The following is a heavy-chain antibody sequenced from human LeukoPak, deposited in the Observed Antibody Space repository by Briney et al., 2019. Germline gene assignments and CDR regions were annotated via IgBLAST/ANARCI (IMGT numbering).Heavy chain of an antibody. D-gene: IGHD3-22*01. J-gene: IGHJ4*02. CDR3: AKGRITMIVVVIIPPDY. CDR2: ISGSGGST. Sequence: GGSLRPSCAASGFTFSSYAMSWVRQAPGKGLEWVSAISGSGGSTYYADSVKGRFTISRDNSKNTLYLQMNSLRAEDTAVYYCAKGRITMIVVVIIPPDYWGQGTLVTVSS. CDR1: GFTFSSYA. V-gene: IGHV3-23*01.